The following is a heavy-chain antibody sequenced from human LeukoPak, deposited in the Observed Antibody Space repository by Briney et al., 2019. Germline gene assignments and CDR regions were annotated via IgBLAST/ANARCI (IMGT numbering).Heavy chain of an antibody. CDR1: GLTFNTAW. J-gene: IGHJ4*02. Sequence: GGSLRLSCAVSGLTFNTAWVSWVRQAPGKGLEWVGRIKAKTDGGTTDYAAPVKGRFTISRDDSKNTLYLQMNSLTTEDTAVYYCARATLRDCSGRSCYPLDYWGQGTLVTVSS. CDR2: IKAKTDGGTT. CDR3: ARATLRDCSGRSCYPLDY. V-gene: IGHV3-15*01. D-gene: IGHD2-15*01.